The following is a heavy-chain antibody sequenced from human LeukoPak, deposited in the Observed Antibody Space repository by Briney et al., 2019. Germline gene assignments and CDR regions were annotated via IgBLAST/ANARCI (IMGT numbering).Heavy chain of an antibody. CDR3: ARVGGVVPAAWAYYYYYMDV. J-gene: IGHJ6*03. CDR1: GGSISSYY. V-gene: IGHV4-59*01. Sequence: PSETLSPTCTVSGGSISSYYWSWIRQPPGKGLEWVVYIYYSGSTNYNPSLKSRATISVDTSKNQFSLKLSSVTAADTAVYYCARVGGVVPAAWAYYYYYMDVWGKGTTVTVAS. CDR2: IYYSGST. D-gene: IGHD2-2*01.